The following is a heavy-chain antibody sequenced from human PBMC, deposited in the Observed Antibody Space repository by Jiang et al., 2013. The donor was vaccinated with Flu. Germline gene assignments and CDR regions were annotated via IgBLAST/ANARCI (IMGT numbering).Heavy chain of an antibody. V-gene: IGHV3-66*01. D-gene: IGHD6-6*01. Sequence: LEWVSVIYSGGSTYYADSVKGRFTISRDNSKNTLYLQMNSLRAEDTAVYYCATSGVYSSWERTPLGYYYYYYGMDVWGQGTTVTVSS. CDR3: ATSGVYSSWERTPLGYYYYYYGMDV. J-gene: IGHJ6*02. CDR2: IYSGGST.